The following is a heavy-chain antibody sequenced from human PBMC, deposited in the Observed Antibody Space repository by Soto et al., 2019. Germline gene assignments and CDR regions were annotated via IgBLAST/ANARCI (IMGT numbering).Heavy chain of an antibody. D-gene: IGHD3-16*01. V-gene: IGHV3-66*01. CDR3: ARARGDMITFGGVTGLYFDY. J-gene: IGHJ4*02. CDR1: GFTVSSNY. CDR2: IYSDGST. Sequence: GGSLRLSCAASGFTVSSNYMSWVRQAPGKGLEWVSFIYSDGSTHYADSVKGRFTISRDNSKNTVYLQMNSLRAEDTAVYYCARARGDMITFGGVTGLYFDYWGQGTLVTVSS.